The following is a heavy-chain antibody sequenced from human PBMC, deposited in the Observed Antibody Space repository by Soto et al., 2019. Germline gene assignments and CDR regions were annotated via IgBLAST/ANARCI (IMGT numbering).Heavy chain of an antibody. CDR2: ISYDGSNK. J-gene: IGHJ5*02. CDR3: AKDRGHNVLRFLEWLSPPNWFDP. D-gene: IGHD3-3*01. Sequence: GGSLRLSCAASGFTFSSYGMHWVRQAPGKGLEWVAVISYDGSNKYYADSVKGRFTISRDNSKNTLYLQMNSLRAEDTAVYHCAKDRGHNVLRFLEWLSPPNWFDPWGQGTLVTVSS. V-gene: IGHV3-30*18. CDR1: GFTFSSYG.